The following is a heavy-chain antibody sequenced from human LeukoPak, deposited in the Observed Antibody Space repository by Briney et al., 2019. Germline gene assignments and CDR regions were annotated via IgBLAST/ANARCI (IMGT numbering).Heavy chain of an antibody. J-gene: IGHJ3*02. CDR3: ARGQVYYDYVWGSYRYTNDAFDI. Sequence: PSETLSLTCAVYGGSFSGYYWSWVRQPPGKGLEWIGEINHSGGTNYNPSLKSRVTISVDTSKNQFSLKLSSVTAADTAVYYCARGQVYYDYVWGSYRYTNDAFDIWGQGTMVTVSS. CDR2: INHSGGT. V-gene: IGHV4-34*01. D-gene: IGHD3-16*02. CDR1: GGSFSGYY.